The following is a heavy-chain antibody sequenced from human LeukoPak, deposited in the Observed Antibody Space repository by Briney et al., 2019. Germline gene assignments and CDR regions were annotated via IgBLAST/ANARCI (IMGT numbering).Heavy chain of an antibody. J-gene: IGHJ4*02. Sequence: PGGSLRLPCAASGFTFSTYAMAWVRQAPGNGLEWVSSITGSGDYTYYADSVKGRFTISRDNSKNTLYLQMNSLRAEDTAVYYCARGDTAMVIDYWGQGTLVTVSS. V-gene: IGHV3-23*01. CDR2: ITGSGDYT. CDR1: GFTFSTYA. D-gene: IGHD5-18*01. CDR3: ARGDTAMVIDY.